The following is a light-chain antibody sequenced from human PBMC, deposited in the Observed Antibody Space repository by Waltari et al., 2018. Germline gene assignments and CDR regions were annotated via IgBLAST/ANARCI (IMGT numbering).Light chain of an antibody. CDR2: TND. V-gene: IGLV1-44*01. J-gene: IGLJ3*02. Sequence: QSVLAQPPSASGTPGQGVTISCSGSSSNIGGNGVSWYQQLPGTAPKLLIHTNDHRPSGVPDRFSASKSGTSASLAISGLQSEDEAQYFCAAWDDALNGRVFGGGTKVTVL. CDR1: SSNIGGNG. CDR3: AAWDDALNGRV.